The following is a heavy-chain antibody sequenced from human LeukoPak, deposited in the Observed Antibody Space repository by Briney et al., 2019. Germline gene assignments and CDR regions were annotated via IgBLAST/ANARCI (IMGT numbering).Heavy chain of an antibody. Sequence: ASVKVSCKASGATFRSYAISWVRQAPGQGLEWMGGIIPIFGTANYAQKFQGRVTITADESTSTAYMELSSLRSEDTAVYYCAQSGGDTVTRFDYWGQGTLVTVSS. CDR3: AQSGGDTVTRFDY. V-gene: IGHV1-69*13. CDR2: IIPIFGTA. CDR1: GATFRSYA. J-gene: IGHJ4*02. D-gene: IGHD4-11*01.